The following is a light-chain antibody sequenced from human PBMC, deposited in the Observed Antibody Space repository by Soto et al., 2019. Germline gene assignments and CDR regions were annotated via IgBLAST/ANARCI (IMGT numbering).Light chain of an antibody. J-gene: IGLJ2*01. Sequence: QSVLTQPASVSGSPGQSITISCTGSSSDVGGYKYVSWYQQHPGKAPKLMIFEVNNRPSGVSNRFSCSKSGNTASLTISGLQAEDEADYYCSSYTSSSTHVLFGGGTKLTVL. CDR2: EVN. CDR3: SSYTSSSTHVL. V-gene: IGLV2-14*01. CDR1: SSDVGGYKY.